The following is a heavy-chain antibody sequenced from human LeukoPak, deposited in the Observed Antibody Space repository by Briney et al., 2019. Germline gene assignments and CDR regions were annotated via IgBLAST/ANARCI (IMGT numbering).Heavy chain of an antibody. CDR1: GYTFSRHG. CDR2: VSGYNGNT. J-gene: IGHJ4*02. CDR3: AKDIHPGLDSGASCCFDY. Sequence: ASVKVSCKTSGYTFSRHGITWVRQAPGQGLEWMGWVSGYNGNTNYAQNVQGRVTMTTDTSTNTAYMELRSLRPDDTDVYYCAKDIHPGLDSGASCCFDYWGQGTPVTVSS. V-gene: IGHV1-18*01. D-gene: IGHD3-22*01.